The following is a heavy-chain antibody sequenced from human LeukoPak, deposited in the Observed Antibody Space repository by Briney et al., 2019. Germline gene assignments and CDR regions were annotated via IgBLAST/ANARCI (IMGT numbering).Heavy chain of an antibody. CDR3: ARDWEGYGDYGPPLY. CDR2: IYHSGTT. Sequence: TASETLSLTCSVSGGSISNNNWWSWVRQSPGKGLEWIGNIYHSGTTHYNPSLKSRATISVDKSKNQFSLKLNSVTAADTAVYYCARDWEGYGDYGPPLYWGQGTLVTVSS. D-gene: IGHD4-17*01. J-gene: IGHJ4*02. V-gene: IGHV4-4*02. CDR1: GGSISNNNW.